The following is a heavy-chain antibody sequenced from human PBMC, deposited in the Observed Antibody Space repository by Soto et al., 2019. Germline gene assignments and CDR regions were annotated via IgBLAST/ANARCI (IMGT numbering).Heavy chain of an antibody. D-gene: IGHD5-18*01. CDR2: IYYSGNT. CDR1: GGSISSGYYY. V-gene: IGHV4-30-4*02. CDR3: ARQGGYSYGKLDY. Sequence: SETLSLTCSVSGGSISSGYYYWSWIRQPPGKGLEWIGNIYYSGNTYYNPSLKSRLIISIDTSKNQFSLKLSSVTAADTAVYYCARQGGYSYGKLDYWGQGTLVTVSS. J-gene: IGHJ4*02.